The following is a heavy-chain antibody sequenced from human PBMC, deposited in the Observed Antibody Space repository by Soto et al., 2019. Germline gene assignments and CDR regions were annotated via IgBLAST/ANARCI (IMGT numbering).Heavy chain of an antibody. D-gene: IGHD2-15*01. CDR3: ARENGGKVGYFDY. CDR2: IYYSGST. J-gene: IGHJ4*02. Sequence: QVQLQESGPGLVKPSQTLSLTCTVSGGSISSGDYYWSWIRQPPGKGLEWIGYIYYSGSTYYNPSLKSRVTISVDTSQNQFSLKLSSVTAADTAVYYCARENGGKVGYFDYWGQGTLVTVSS. CDR1: GGSISSGDYY. V-gene: IGHV4-30-4*01.